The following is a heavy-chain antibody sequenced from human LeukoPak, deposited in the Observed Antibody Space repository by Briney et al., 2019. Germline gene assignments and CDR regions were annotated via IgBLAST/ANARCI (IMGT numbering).Heavy chain of an antibody. D-gene: IGHD6-13*01. Sequence: GGSLRLSCSASGFSFSNYAMHWVRQAPGKGLELVSGINDDWGTTDYADSVKGRFTISRDNSKNTLYLQMNSLRAEDTAVYYCARDPRIAAAGAFDIWGQGTMVTVSS. CDR3: ARDPRIAAAGAFDI. CDR2: INDDWGTT. J-gene: IGHJ3*02. V-gene: IGHV3-64*04. CDR1: GFSFSNYA.